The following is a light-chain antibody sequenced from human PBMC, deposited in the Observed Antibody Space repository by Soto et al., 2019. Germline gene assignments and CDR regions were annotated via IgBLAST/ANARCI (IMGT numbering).Light chain of an antibody. CDR1: SSDVRNYNF. CDR3: CSYAGSSPPVV. J-gene: IGLJ2*01. V-gene: IGLV2-23*01. CDR2: EGS. Sequence: QSALTQPASVSGSPGQSITISCTGTSSDVRNYNFVSWYQQHPGKAPKVMIYEGSKRPSGVSNRFSGSKSGNTASLIISGLQAEDEADYYCCSYAGSSPPVVFGGGTKLTVL.